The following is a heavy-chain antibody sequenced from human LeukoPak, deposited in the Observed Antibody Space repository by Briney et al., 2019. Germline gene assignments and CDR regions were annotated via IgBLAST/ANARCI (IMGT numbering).Heavy chain of an antibody. CDR2: IYHSGST. CDR1: GYSISSGYY. Sequence: SETLSLTCAVSGYSISSGYYWGWIRQPPGKGLEWIGSIYHSGSTYYNPSLKSRVTISVDTSKNQFSLKLSSVTAADTVVYYCARDILLSDWFDPWGQGTLVTVSS. CDR3: ARDILLSDWFDP. V-gene: IGHV4-38-2*02. J-gene: IGHJ5*02. D-gene: IGHD3-10*01.